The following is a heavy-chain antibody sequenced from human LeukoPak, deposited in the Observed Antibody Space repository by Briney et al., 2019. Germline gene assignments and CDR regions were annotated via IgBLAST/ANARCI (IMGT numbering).Heavy chain of an antibody. CDR2: IWYDGSNK. J-gene: IGHJ4*02. CDR1: GFTFSSYG. CDR3: AKDRDSGSYYASLLFDY. Sequence: GGSLRLSCAASGFTFSSYGVHWVRQAPGKGLEWVAVIWYDGSNKYYADSVKGRFTISRDNSKNTLYLQMNSLRAEDTAVYYCAKDRDSGSYYASLLFDYWGQGTLVTVSS. V-gene: IGHV3-33*06. D-gene: IGHD1-26*01.